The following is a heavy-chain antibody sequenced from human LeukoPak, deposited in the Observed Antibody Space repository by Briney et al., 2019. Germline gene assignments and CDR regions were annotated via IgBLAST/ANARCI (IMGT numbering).Heavy chain of an antibody. Sequence: SWVRQAPGKGLEWVGRIKSKTDGGTTDYAAPVKGRFTISRDDSKNTLYLQMNSLKTEDTAVYYCTTDGVGALDYWGQGTLVTVSS. CDR2: IKSKTDGGTT. D-gene: IGHD1-26*01. V-gene: IGHV3-15*01. CDR3: TTDGVGALDY. J-gene: IGHJ4*02.